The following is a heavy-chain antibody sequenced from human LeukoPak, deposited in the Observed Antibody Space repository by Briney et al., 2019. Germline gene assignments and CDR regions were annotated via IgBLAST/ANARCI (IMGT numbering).Heavy chain of an antibody. Sequence: ASVKVSCKASGYTFTGYYMHWVRQAPGQGLEWMGWINPNSGGTNYAQKFQGRVTMTRDTSISTAYMELSRLRSDDTAVYYCARGGYPRSLYYYYGMDVWGQGTTVTVS. CDR1: GYTFTGYY. D-gene: IGHD5-12*01. CDR3: ARGGYPRSLYYYYGMDV. J-gene: IGHJ6*02. CDR2: INPNSGGT. V-gene: IGHV1-2*02.